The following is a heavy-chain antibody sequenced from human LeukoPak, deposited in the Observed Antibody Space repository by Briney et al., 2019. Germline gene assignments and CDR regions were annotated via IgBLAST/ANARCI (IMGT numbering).Heavy chain of an antibody. CDR2: ISYDGSNK. V-gene: IGHV3-30*03. D-gene: IGHD3-10*01. CDR3: GTSSDASGSQYRPLDY. CDR1: GFTFSSYG. Sequence: PGGSLRLSCAASGFTFSSYGMHWVRQAPGKGLEWVAVISYDGSNKYYADSVKGRFTISRDNSKNTLYLQMNSLRAEDTAVYYCGTSSDASGSQYRPLDYWGQGTLVTVSS. J-gene: IGHJ4*02.